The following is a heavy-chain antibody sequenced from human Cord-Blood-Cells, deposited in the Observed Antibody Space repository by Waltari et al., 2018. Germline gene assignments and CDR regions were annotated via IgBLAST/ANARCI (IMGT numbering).Heavy chain of an antibody. CDR1: GGSIRSYS. CDR3: ARWGREDIVVVPAAMRGRDYYYYGMDV. V-gene: IGHV4-59*01. J-gene: IGHJ6*02. CDR2: ISYSRST. D-gene: IGHD2-2*01. Sequence: QVHLQESGPGLVKPSETLPRTWTVCGGSIRSYSRTWILQPPGKGLGRLGLISYSRSTNYNPALKSRCTISGDTSKNQFSLKLSSVTAADTAVYYCARWGREDIVVVPAAMRGRDYYYYGMDVWGQGTTVTVSS.